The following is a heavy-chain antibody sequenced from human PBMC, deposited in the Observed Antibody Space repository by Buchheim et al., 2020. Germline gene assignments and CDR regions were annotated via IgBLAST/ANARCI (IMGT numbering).Heavy chain of an antibody. CDR1: GFTFSSYA. V-gene: IGHV3-23*01. D-gene: IGHD3-22*01. CDR2: ISGSGGST. CDR3: AKDLGIYYYDSSGSRGFDP. Sequence: EVQLLESGGGLVQPGGSLRLSCAASGFTFSSYAMSWVRQAPGKGLEWVSAISGSGGSTYYADSVKGRFTISRDNSKNTPYLQMNSLRAEDTAVYYCAKDLGIYYYDSSGSRGFDPWGQGTL. J-gene: IGHJ5*02.